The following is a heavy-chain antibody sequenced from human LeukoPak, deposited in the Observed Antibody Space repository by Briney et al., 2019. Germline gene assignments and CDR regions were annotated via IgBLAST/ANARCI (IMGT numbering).Heavy chain of an antibody. CDR3: TRRGDY. CDR1: GFTFSSFS. Sequence: GGSLRLSCAAPGFTFSSFSMNWVRQAPGKGPEWLTSISRNGIYIYYADSVRGRFTISRDNAKNSLFLQMDSLRVEDTAVYYCTRRGDYWGQGALVTVSS. V-gene: IGHV3-21*06. CDR2: ISRNGIYI. D-gene: IGHD3-16*01. J-gene: IGHJ4*02.